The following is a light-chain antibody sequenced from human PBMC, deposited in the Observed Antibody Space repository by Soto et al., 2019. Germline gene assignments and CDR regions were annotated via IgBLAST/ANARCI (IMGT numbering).Light chain of an antibody. V-gene: IGKV3-15*01. CDR3: QQYGSSGT. CDR2: GAS. Sequence: EIVMTQSPATLSVSPGERATLSCRASQSVNNALAWYQQKPGQIPRLLIYGASTRATGIPARFSGSGSGTDFTLTISRLEPEDFAVYYCQQYGSSGTFGQGTKVDIK. CDR1: QSVNNA. J-gene: IGKJ1*01.